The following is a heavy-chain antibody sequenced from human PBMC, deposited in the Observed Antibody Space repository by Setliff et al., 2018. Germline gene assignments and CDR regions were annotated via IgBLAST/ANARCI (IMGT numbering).Heavy chain of an antibody. J-gene: IGHJ5*02. D-gene: IGHD3-3*01. CDR2: ISGPGGST. CDR3: ARGRRGNYDFWSGYSNWFDP. Sequence: RLSCVASGFTFSSYAMSWVRQAPGKGLEWVSGISGPGGSTYYADSVKGRFTISRDNSKNTLYLQMNSLRAEDTAVYYCARGRRGNYDFWSGYSNWFDPWGQGTLVTVSS. CDR1: GFTFSSYA. V-gene: IGHV3-23*01.